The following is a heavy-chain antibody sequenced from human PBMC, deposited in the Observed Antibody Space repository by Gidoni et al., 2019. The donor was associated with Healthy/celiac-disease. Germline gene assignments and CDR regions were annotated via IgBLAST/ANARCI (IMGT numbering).Heavy chain of an antibody. CDR2: ISCSGGST. J-gene: IGHJ4*02. CDR1: GFTFSSYA. Sequence: EVQLLESGGGLVQPVGSLRRSCAASGFTFSSYAMRWVRQAPGTGLEWVSGISCSGGSTYYADSVKGRVTISRDNSKNTLYLQMNSLRAEDTAVYYCAKDLHGSGSYLYYFDYWGQGTLVTVSS. V-gene: IGHV3-23*01. CDR3: AKDLHGSGSYLYYFDY. D-gene: IGHD3-10*01.